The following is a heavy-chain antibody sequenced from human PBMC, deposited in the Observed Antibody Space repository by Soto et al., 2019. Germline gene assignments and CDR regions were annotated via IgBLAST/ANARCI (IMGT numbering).Heavy chain of an antibody. CDR2: INAGNGNT. V-gene: IGHV1-3*01. Sequence: GASVKVSCKASGYTFTSYAIYWVHQAPGQRLEWMGWINAGNGNTKYSQKFQGRVTITRDTSASTAYMELSSLRSEDTAVYYCARDMGFGLSDYWGQGTLVTVSS. CDR1: GYTFTSYA. CDR3: ARDMGFGLSDY. J-gene: IGHJ4*02. D-gene: IGHD3-10*01.